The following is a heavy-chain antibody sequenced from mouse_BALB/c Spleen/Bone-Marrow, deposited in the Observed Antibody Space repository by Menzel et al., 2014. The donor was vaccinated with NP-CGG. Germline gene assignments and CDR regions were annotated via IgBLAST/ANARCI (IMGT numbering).Heavy chain of an antibody. CDR1: GFTFSSFG. D-gene: IGHD1-1*01. Sequence: EVKLVESGGGLVQPGGSRKLSCAASGFTFSSFGMHWVRQAPEKGLEWVAYISSGSSTIYYGDTVMSRFTISRDNPKNTLFLQMTSLRSEDTATYYCVRSGSSSGYFDYWGQGTTLTVSS. CDR3: VRSGSSSGYFDY. CDR2: ISSGSSTI. V-gene: IGHV5-17*02. J-gene: IGHJ2*01.